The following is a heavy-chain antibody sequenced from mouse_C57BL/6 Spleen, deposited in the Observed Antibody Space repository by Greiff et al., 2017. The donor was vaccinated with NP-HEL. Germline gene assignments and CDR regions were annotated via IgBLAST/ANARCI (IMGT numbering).Heavy chain of an antibody. V-gene: IGHV3-6*01. Sequence: EVQLQESGPGLVKPSQSLSLTCSVTGYSITSGYYWNWIRQFPGNKLEWMGYISYDGSNNYNPSLKNRISITRDTSKNQFFLKLNSVTTEDTATYYCARDRRDAIDYWGQGTSVTVSS. J-gene: IGHJ4*01. CDR2: ISYDGSN. CDR1: GYSITSGYY. CDR3: ARDRRDAIDY.